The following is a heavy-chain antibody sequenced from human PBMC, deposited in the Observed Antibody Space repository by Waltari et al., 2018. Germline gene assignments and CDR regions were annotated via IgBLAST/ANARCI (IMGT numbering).Heavy chain of an antibody. D-gene: IGHD4-17*01. J-gene: IGHJ4*02. Sequence: QVQLVQSGAEVKKPGASVKVSCKASGYTFTGYYMHWVRQAPGQGLEWQGWINPNSGGTNLAQKCQGRVTKTRDTSISPGYRELSRLRSDDTAVYYCASDYGDGDYWGQGTLVTVSS. CDR2: INPNSGGT. CDR3: ASDYGDGDY. V-gene: IGHV1-2*02. CDR1: GYTFTGYY.